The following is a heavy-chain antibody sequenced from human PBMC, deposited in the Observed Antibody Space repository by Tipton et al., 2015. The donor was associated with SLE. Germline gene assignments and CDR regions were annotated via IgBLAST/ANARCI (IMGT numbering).Heavy chain of an antibody. CDR1: GFTFRSYA. CDR2: ISGSGGST. J-gene: IGHJ3*02. CDR3: ARNPMATMKAFDI. V-gene: IGHV3-23*01. D-gene: IGHD5-24*01. Sequence: SLRLSCAASGFTFRSYAMSWVRQAPGQGLEWVSAISGSGGSTYYADSVKGRFTISRDNSKNTLYLQMNSLRAEDTAVYYCARNPMATMKAFDIWGQGTMVTVSS.